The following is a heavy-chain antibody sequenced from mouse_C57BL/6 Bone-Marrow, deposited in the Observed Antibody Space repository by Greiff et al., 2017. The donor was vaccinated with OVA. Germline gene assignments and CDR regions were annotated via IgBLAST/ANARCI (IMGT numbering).Heavy chain of an antibody. CDR3: ARERGDYGIAY. J-gene: IGHJ3*01. CDR2: ISDGGSYT. Sequence: EVMLVESGGGLVMPGGSLILSCAASGFTFSSYAMSWVRQTPEKRLEWVATISDGGSYTYSPDNVQGRFTISRDNAKNNLYLQMSHLRSEDTAMYYCARERGDYGIAYWGQGTLVTVSA. V-gene: IGHV5-4*01. CDR1: GFTFSSYA. D-gene: IGHD2-4*01.